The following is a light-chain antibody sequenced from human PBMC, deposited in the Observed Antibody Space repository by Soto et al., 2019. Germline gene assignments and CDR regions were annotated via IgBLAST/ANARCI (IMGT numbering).Light chain of an antibody. V-gene: IGLV2-8*01. CDR3: SSHGGANSFYV. Sequence: QSALTQPPSASGSPGQSVTISCIGTSRDIGAYNYVSWYQQYPGKVPKLLIYEVTKRPSGVPDRFSASKSGNTASLTVSGLQAEDEADYYCSSHGGANSFYVFGTGTKLTVL. CDR1: SRDIGAYNY. CDR2: EVT. J-gene: IGLJ1*01.